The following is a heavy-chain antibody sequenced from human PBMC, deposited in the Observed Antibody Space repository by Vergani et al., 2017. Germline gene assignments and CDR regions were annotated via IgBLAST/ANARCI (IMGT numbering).Heavy chain of an antibody. CDR2: ISGSGGST. Sequence: EVQLLESGGGLVQPGGSLRLSCAASGFTFSSYAMSWVRQAPGKGLEWVSAISGSGGSTYYADSVKGRFTISRDNSKNTLYRQMNSLRAEDTAVYYCAKRDCSSTSCYLYYYYGMDVWGQGTTVTVSS. CDR1: GFTFSSYA. D-gene: IGHD2-2*01. V-gene: IGHV3-23*01. CDR3: AKRDCSSTSCYLYYYYGMDV. J-gene: IGHJ6*02.